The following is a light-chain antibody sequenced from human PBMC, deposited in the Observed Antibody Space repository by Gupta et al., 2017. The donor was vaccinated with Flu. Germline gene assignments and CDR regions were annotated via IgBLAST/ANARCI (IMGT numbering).Light chain of an antibody. CDR1: QSINGW. CDR2: KTS. Sequence: DSRLTQSPSALSASVGDRVTITCRASQSINGWLAWYQQKPGKAPKLLIYKTSTLEIGVPSRFSGSGSGTEFTLTISSLQPDDFATYYCQQFSDYSWAFGQGTKVEIK. J-gene: IGKJ1*01. V-gene: IGKV1-5*03. CDR3: QQFSDYSWA.